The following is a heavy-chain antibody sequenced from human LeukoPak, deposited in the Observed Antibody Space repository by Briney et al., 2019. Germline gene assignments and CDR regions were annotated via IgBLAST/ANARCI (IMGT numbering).Heavy chain of an antibody. CDR2: FDPEDGET. CDR1: GYTLTELS. Sequence: APVKVSCKVSGYTLTELSMHWVRQAPGKGLEWIGGFDPEDGETIYAQKFQGRVTMTEDTSTDTAYMELSSLRSEDTAVYYCATSLGDGYNWEGYYYMDVWGKGTTVTVSS. V-gene: IGHV1-24*01. CDR3: ATSLGDGYNWEGYYYMDV. J-gene: IGHJ6*03. D-gene: IGHD5-24*01.